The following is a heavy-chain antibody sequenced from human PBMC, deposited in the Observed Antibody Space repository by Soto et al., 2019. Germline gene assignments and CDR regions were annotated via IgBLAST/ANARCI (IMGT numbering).Heavy chain of an antibody. CDR2: ISAYNGNT. CDR1: GYTFTSYG. Sequence: QVQLVQSGAEVKKPGASVKVSCKASGYTFTSYGISWVRQAPGQGLEWMGWISAYNGNTNYAQKLQGRVTMTTDTSTSTAYMELRSLRSADTAVYYCARTIVGAPEHYYFDYWGQGTLVTVSS. J-gene: IGHJ4*02. D-gene: IGHD1-26*01. CDR3: ARTIVGAPEHYYFDY. V-gene: IGHV1-18*01.